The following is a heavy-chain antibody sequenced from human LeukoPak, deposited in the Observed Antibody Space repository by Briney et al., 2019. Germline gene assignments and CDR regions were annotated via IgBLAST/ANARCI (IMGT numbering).Heavy chain of an antibody. D-gene: IGHD6-13*01. CDR3: ARDPSNIAAAGQEGGFDP. CDR2: IDHTGST. CDR1: GGSFSAYY. V-gene: IGHV4-34*01. J-gene: IGHJ5*02. Sequence: SETLSLTCAVYGGSFSAYYWSWIRQPPGKGLEWIGEIDHTGSTNYNPSLKSRVTMSVDTSKNQFSLKLSSVTAADTAVYYCARDPSNIAAAGQEGGFDPWGQGTLVTVSS.